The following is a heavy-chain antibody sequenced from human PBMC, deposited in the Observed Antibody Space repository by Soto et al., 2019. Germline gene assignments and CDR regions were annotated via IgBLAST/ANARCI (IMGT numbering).Heavy chain of an antibody. J-gene: IGHJ5*02. CDR2: INSDGTT. CDR1: GFTFSTYW. CDR3: VRDEEWLVGNL. D-gene: IGHD6-19*01. Sequence: EEQLVESGGGLVQPGGSLRLSCAASGFTFSTYWMHWVRQAPGKGLGWVSRINSDGTTNYADSVKGRFTISRDNAKDALYLQLNDLRAEDTAVYYCVRDEEWLVGNLWGQGTLVTVSS. V-gene: IGHV3-74*01.